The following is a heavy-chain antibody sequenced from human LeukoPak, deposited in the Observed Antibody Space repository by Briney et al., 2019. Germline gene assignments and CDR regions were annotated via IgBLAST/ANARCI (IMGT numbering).Heavy chain of an antibody. CDR2: IIPIFATA. D-gene: IGHD3-22*01. V-gene: IGHV1-69*01. Sequence: ASVKVSCTASGGTFSSYAISWVRQAPGQGLEWMGGIIPIFATANYAQKFQGRVTITADESTSTAYMELSSLRSEDTAVYYCARGPITTRSHFDYWGQGTLVIISS. J-gene: IGHJ4*02. CDR1: GGTFSSYA. CDR3: ARGPITTRSHFDY.